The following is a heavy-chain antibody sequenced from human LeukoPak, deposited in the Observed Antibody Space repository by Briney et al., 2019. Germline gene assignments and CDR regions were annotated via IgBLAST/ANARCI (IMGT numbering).Heavy chain of an antibody. CDR2: IIPIFGTA. D-gene: IGHD3-10*01. V-gene: IGHV1-69*01. J-gene: IGHJ5*02. Sequence: ASVKVSCKASGGTFSSYAISWVRQAPGQGLEWMGGIIPIFGTANYAQKFQGRVTITADESTSTAYMELSSLRSEDTAVYYCARDSGELGEDGSGSRNWFDPWGQGTLVTVSS. CDR1: GGTFSSYA. CDR3: ARDSGELGEDGSGSRNWFDP.